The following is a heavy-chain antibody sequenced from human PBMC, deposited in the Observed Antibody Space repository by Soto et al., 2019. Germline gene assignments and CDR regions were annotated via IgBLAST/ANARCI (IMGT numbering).Heavy chain of an antibody. CDR1: GFTFSSYW. CDR2: IKQDGSEK. D-gene: IGHD4-17*01. CDR3: ARDQTTVTAGHLSD. V-gene: IGHV3-7*01. Sequence: EVQLVESGGGLVQPGGSPRLSCAASGFTFSSYWMSWVRQAPGKGLEWVANIKQDGSEKYYVDSVKGRFTISRDNAKNSLYLQMNSLRAEDTAVYYCARDQTTVTAGHLSDWGQGTLVTVSS. J-gene: IGHJ4*02.